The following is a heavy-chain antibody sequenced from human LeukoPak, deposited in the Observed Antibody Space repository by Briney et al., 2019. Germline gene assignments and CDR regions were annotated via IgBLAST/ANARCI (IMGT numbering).Heavy chain of an antibody. CDR1: GGSFSGYY. CDR2: INHSGST. V-gene: IGHV4-34*01. CDR3: ATSGSYARGANDY. J-gene: IGHJ4*02. Sequence: PSETLALTCAVYGGSFSGYYWSWIRQPPGKGLEWVGEINHSGSTNYNPSLKSRVTISVDTSQNQFSLKLSSVTAAATAVYYCATSGSYARGANDYWGQGTLVTVSS. D-gene: IGHD1-26*01.